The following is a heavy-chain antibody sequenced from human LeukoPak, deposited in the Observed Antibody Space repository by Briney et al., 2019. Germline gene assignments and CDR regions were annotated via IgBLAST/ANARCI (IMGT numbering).Heavy chain of an antibody. CDR2: IYHSGST. CDR1: GYSISSGYY. J-gene: IGHJ5*02. D-gene: IGHD5-12*01. V-gene: IGHV4-38-2*01. Sequence: SETLSLTCAVSGYSISSGYYWGWIRQPPGKGLEWIGSIYHSGSTYYNPSLKSRVTISVDTSKNQFSLKLSSVTAADTAVYYCARYRYSGYDWRWFGPWGQGTLVTVSS. CDR3: ARYRYSGYDWRWFGP.